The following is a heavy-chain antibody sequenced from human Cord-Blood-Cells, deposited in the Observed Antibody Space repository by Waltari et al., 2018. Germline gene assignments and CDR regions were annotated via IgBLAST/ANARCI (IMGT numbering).Heavy chain of an antibody. D-gene: IGHD3-16*01. V-gene: IGHV4-30-4*01. CDR2: ISYSGST. CDR1: GGSISSGDYY. J-gene: IGHJ2*01. Sequence: QVQLQESGPGLVKPSQTLSLTCTVSGGSISSGDYYWSWIRQPPGKGLVWIGSISYSGSTCYNPSLKSRVTISVDTSKNQFSLKLSSVTAADTAVYYCARDSEGGPEPWYFDLWGRGTLVTVSS. CDR3: ARDSEGGPEPWYFDL.